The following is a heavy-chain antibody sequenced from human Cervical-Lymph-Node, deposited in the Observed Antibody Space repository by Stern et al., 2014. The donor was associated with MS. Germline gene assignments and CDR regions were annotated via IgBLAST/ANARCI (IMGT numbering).Heavy chain of an antibody. CDR2: IYPGDSET. CDR3: ARRGHGYMGIDY. V-gene: IGHV5-51*03. CDR1: GYKFTNNW. D-gene: IGHD5-24*01. J-gene: IGHJ4*02. Sequence: EVQLVESGAEVKKPGESLRISCEASGYKFTNNWIGWVRQMPGKGLEWMGIIYPGDSETRYSPSLQGQVTILVDKSNTTAYLQWSSLKASDTALYYCARRGHGYMGIDYWGQGTPVTVSS.